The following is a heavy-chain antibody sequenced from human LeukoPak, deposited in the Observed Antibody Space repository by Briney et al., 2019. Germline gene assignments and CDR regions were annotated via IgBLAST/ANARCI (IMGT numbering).Heavy chain of an antibody. Sequence: PSETLSLTCAVYGGSFSGYYWSWIRQPPGKGLEWIGEINHSGSTNYNPSLKSRVTISVDTSKNQFSLELNSVTAADTAVYYCARCRGSENYYYMDVWGKGTTVTVSS. CDR3: ARCRGSENYYYMDV. D-gene: IGHD1-14*01. V-gene: IGHV4-34*01. CDR1: GGSFSGYY. CDR2: INHSGST. J-gene: IGHJ6*03.